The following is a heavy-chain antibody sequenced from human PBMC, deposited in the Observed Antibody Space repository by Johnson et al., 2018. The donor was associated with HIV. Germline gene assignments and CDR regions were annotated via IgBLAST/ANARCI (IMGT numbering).Heavy chain of an antibody. CDR3: ARDRAHYYDSSGYYESGAFDI. CDR2: ISYDGSNK. CDR1: GFTFSSYG. J-gene: IGHJ3*02. Sequence: QVQLVESGGGVVQPGRSLRLSCAASGFTFSSYGMHWVRQAPGKGLEWVAVISYDGSNKYYADSVKGRFTISRDNSKNTLYLQMNSLRAEDPAVYYCARDRAHYYDSSGYYESGAFDIWGQGTMVTVSS. D-gene: IGHD3-22*01. V-gene: IGHV3-30*03.